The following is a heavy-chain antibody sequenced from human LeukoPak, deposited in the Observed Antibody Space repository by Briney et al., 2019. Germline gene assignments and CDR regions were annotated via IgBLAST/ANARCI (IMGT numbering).Heavy chain of an antibody. CDR1: GYTFTSYD. CDR3: ARGVVPAAMSHYYYYMDV. D-gene: IGHD2-2*01. Sequence: ASVKVSCKASGYTFTSYDINWVRQATGQGLEWMGWMNPNSGNTGYAQKFQGRVTITRNTSISTAYMELSSLRSEDTAVYYCARGVVPAAMSHYYYYMDVWGKGTTVTVSS. J-gene: IGHJ6*03. V-gene: IGHV1-8*03. CDR2: MNPNSGNT.